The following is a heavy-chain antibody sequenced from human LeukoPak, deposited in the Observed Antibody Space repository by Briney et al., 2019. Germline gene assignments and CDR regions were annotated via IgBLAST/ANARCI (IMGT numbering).Heavy chain of an antibody. J-gene: IGHJ4*02. CDR2: ISSSSSTI. Sequence: HTGGSLRLSCAASGFTFSSYSMNWVRQAPGKGLEWVSYISSSSSTIYYADSVKGRFTISRDNAKNSLYLQMNSLRAEDTAVYYCAREDYDSSGYYTYWGQGTLVTVSS. CDR3: AREDYDSSGYYTY. V-gene: IGHV3-48*01. D-gene: IGHD3-22*01. CDR1: GFTFSSYS.